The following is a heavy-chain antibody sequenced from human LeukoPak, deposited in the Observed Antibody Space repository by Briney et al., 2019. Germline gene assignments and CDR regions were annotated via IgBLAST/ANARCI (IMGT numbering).Heavy chain of an antibody. CDR3: ATWPGAWYGEDY. CDR1: GFTFSAYA. V-gene: IGHV3-23*01. J-gene: IGHJ4*02. Sequence: GGSLRLSCAASGFTFSAYAMAWVRQSPGKGLEWVSAINGGGGRTFYADSVKGRSTISRDNSQNTMYLQMNGLRAEDTAVYYCATWPGAWYGEDYWGQGTLVTVSS. D-gene: IGHD3-10*01. CDR2: INGGGGRT.